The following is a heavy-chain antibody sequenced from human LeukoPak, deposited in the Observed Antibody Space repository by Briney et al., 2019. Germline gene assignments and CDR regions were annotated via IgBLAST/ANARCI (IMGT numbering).Heavy chain of an antibody. CDR2: ISGSGGST. Sequence: PGGSLRLSCAASGFTFSSYAMSWVRQAPGKGLEWVSAISGSGGSTYYADSVKGRFTISRDNSKNTLYLQMNSLRAEDTAVYYCANLAYCGGDCPRPPFDYWGQGTLVTVSS. CDR3: ANLAYCGGDCPRPPFDY. D-gene: IGHD2-21*02. CDR1: GFTFSSYA. J-gene: IGHJ4*02. V-gene: IGHV3-23*01.